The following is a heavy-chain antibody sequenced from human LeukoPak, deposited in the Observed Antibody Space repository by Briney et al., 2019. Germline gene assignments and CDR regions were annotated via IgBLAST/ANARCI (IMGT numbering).Heavy chain of an antibody. CDR1: GGSVTSGSYY. Sequence: SETLSLTCTVSGGSVTSGSYYWSWLRPPPGQGLEWIAHIYYSGSPNYNPSLKSRITISLDTSKNQFSLKLSSVTAADTGVYYCARGGYSSSWLSYWGQGTLVTVSS. V-gene: IGHV4-61*01. CDR3: ARGGYSSSWLSY. D-gene: IGHD6-13*01. J-gene: IGHJ4*02. CDR2: IYYSGSP.